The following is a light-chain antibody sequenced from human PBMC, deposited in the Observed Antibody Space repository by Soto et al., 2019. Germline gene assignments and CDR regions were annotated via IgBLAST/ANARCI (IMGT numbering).Light chain of an antibody. Sequence: DIVMTQSPLSLPVTPGEPASSSCSSSQSLLHSNGYNYLDWYLQKPVQSPQLLIYLGSNRASRVPDRCSGSGSGTDFTLNISRVAAEDVAVYYCMQSLQTPLTFGPGTKVDIK. J-gene: IGKJ3*01. CDR2: LGS. CDR3: MQSLQTPLT. V-gene: IGKV2-28*01. CDR1: QSLLHSNGYNY.